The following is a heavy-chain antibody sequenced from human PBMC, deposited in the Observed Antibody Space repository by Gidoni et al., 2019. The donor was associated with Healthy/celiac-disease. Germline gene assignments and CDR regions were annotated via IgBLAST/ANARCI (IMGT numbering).Heavy chain of an antibody. V-gene: IGHV4-59*01. Sequence: QVQLQESGPGLVKPSETLSLTCTVSGGSISSYYWSWIRQPPGQGLEWIGYIYYSGSTNYNPSLKSRVTISVDTSKNQFALKLSSVTAADTAVYYCARDHAPGYYNYGMDVWGQGTTVTVSS. D-gene: IGHD2-2*01. CDR1: GGSISSYY. J-gene: IGHJ6*02. CDR3: ARDHAPGYYNYGMDV. CDR2: IYYSGST.